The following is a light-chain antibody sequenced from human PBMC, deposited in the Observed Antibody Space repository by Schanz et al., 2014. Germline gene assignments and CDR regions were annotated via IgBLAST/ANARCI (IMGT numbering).Light chain of an antibody. V-gene: IGLV2-11*01. J-gene: IGLJ3*02. CDR2: DVS. CDR1: SNDVGGNNY. CDR3: CSYACSSWV. Sequence: QSALTQPRSVSGSRGQSVTISCTGTSNDVGGNNYVSWYQQRPSEAHKLIIFDVSKGHSEVPDLFSGSKSGNAASLTISGRQAEDEVDYYCCSYACSSWVFGGGTKLTVL.